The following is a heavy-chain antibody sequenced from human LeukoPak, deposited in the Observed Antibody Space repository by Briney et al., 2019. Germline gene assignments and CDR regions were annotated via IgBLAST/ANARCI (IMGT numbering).Heavy chain of an antibody. CDR2: ISWNSGSI. CDR3: AKDGSSSSVDYFDY. CDR1: GFTFNDYT. J-gene: IGHJ4*02. Sequence: GGSLRLSCAASGFTFNDYTMHWVRQAPGKGLEWVSGISWNSGSIGYADSVKGRFTISRDNAKNSLYLQMNSLRAEDTALYYCAKDGSSSSVDYFDYWGQGTLVTVSS. V-gene: IGHV3-9*01. D-gene: IGHD6-6*01.